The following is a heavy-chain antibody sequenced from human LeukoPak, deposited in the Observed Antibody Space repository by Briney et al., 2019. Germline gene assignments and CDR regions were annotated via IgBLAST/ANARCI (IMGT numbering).Heavy chain of an antibody. D-gene: IGHD3-22*01. J-gene: IGHJ1*01. V-gene: IGHV4-39*07. CDR2: SGST. Sequence: PSETLSLTCTVSGGSISSSGYYWGWIRQPPGKGLEWIGSGSTYYNPSLKSRVTISVDTSKDQFSLKLSSVTAADTAVYFCASPRGDDSGGYYTWYFHHWGQGIPVTVSS. CDR3: ASPRGDDSGGYYTWYFHH. CDR1: GGSISSSGYY.